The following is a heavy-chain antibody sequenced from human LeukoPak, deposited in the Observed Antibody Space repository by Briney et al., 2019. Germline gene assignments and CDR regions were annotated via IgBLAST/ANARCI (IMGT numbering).Heavy chain of an antibody. CDR2: ISSSSSTI. V-gene: IGHV3-48*01. Sequence: GGSLRLSCAASGFTFSSYSMNWVRQAPGKGLEWVSYISSSSSTIYYADSVKGRFTISRDNAKNSLYLQMNSLRAEDTAVYYCARDLVGVPDYWGQGTLVTVSS. J-gene: IGHJ4*02. D-gene: IGHD1-26*01. CDR1: GFTFSSYS. CDR3: ARDLVGVPDY.